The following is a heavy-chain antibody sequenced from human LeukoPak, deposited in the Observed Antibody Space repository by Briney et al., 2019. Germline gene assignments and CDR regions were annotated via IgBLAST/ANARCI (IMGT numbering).Heavy chain of an antibody. CDR1: GYTFSDYF. J-gene: IGHJ4*02. Sequence: GASVKVSCKASGYTFSDYFMHWVRQAPGQGLEWMGWINANSGGTIYAQKFQGRVTMTRDTSISTAYMELSRLRSDDTAVYCCARDGTGVDSWGQGTLVIVSS. CDR2: INANSGGT. V-gene: IGHV1-2*02. CDR3: ARDGTGVDS. D-gene: IGHD1/OR15-1a*01.